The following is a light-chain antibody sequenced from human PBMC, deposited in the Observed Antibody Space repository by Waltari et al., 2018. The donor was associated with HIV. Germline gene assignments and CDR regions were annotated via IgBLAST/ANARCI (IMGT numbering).Light chain of an antibody. CDR3: MQGTHSPPYT. J-gene: IGKJ2*01. V-gene: IGKV2-30*02. CDR1: DSLVHSAGNPY. CDR2: KVS. Sequence: DVVMTQSPLPLPVTLGQPASLPCRSTDSLVHSAGNPYLTWFQQRPGQSPRPLIYKVSNRDSGVPDRFSGSGSGTDFTLKISRVEAEDVGVYYCMQGTHSPPYTFGQGTKLEIK.